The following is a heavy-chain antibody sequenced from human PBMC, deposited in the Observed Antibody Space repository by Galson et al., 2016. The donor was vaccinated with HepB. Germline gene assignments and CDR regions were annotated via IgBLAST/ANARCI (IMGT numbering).Heavy chain of an antibody. D-gene: IGHD5-12*01. J-gene: IGHJ4*02. Sequence: SVKVSCKASGYTFTGYYTYWVRQAAGQGLEWMGWINPKTGGTNYAQTFQGRVTVTRDTSITTSYMELRRLRSDDTAIYFCARAWDSGYDLGLDYWGQGTLVTVSS. CDR2: INPKTGGT. CDR3: ARAWDSGYDLGLDY. CDR1: GYTFTGYY. V-gene: IGHV1-2*02.